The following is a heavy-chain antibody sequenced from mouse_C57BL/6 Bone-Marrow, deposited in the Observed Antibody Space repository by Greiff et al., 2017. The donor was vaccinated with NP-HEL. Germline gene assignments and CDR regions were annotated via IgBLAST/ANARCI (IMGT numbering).Heavy chain of an antibody. CDR3: ARGDYYSNYYYAMDY. Sequence: VQLQESGAELARPGASVKMSCKASGYTFTSYTMHWVKQRPGQGLEWIGYINPSSGYTKYNQKFKDKATLTADNSSSTAYMQLSSLTSEDSAVYYCARGDYYSNYYYAMDYWGQGTSVTVSS. CDR1: GYTFTSYT. D-gene: IGHD2-5*01. V-gene: IGHV1-4*01. J-gene: IGHJ4*01. CDR2: INPSSGYT.